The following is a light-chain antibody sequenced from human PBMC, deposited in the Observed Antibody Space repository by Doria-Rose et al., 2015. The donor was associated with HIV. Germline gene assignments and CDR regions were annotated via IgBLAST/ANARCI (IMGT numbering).Light chain of an antibody. J-gene: IGLJ3*02. Sequence: STSNIGAGYDVHWYQQLPGTAPKVLIYGNTNRPSGVPDRFSGSKSATSASLAITGLQAEDEGDYYCQSYDMRPSASVVFGGETKLTVL. V-gene: IGLV1-40*01. CDR1: TSNIGAGYD. CDR3: QSYDMRPSASVV. CDR2: GNT.